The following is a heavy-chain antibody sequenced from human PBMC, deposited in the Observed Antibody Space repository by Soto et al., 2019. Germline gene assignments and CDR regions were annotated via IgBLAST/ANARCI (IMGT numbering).Heavy chain of an antibody. J-gene: IGHJ4*02. Sequence: PGGSLRLSCAASGFTFSSYAMSWVRQAPGKGLEWVSAISGSGGSTYYADSVKGRFTISRDNSKNTLYLQMNSLRAEDTAVYYCGKARLNWNYDDYFDYWGQGTLVTVYS. CDR2: ISGSGGST. CDR3: GKARLNWNYDDYFDY. CDR1: GFTFSSYA. V-gene: IGHV3-23*01. D-gene: IGHD1-7*01.